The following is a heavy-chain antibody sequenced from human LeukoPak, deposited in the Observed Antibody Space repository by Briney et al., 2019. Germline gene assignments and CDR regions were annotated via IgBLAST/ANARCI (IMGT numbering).Heavy chain of an antibody. CDR2: IYYSGST. D-gene: IGHD3-10*01. J-gene: IGHJ6*02. CDR1: GGSISSYY. Sequence: SETLSLTCTVSGGSISSYYWSWIRQPPGKGLEWIGYIYYSGSTNYNPSLKSRVTISVDTSKNQFSLKLSSVTAADTAVYYCARRGRKIYGMDVWGQGATVTVSS. V-gene: IGHV4-59*01. CDR3: ARRGRKIYGMDV.